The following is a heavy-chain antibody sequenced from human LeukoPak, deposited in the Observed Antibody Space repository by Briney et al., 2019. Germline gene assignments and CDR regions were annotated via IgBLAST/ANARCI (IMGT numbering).Heavy chain of an antibody. J-gene: IGHJ4*02. CDR1: GGSISSSSYY. CDR2: IYYSGST. V-gene: IGHV4-39*01. CDR3: ASQYCSGGSCSHDY. Sequence: KPSETLSLTCTVSGGSISSSSYYWGWIRQPPGKGLEWIGSIYYSGSTYYNPSLKSRVTISVDTSKNQFSLKLCSVTAADTAVYYCASQYCSGGSCSHDYWGQGTLVTVSS. D-gene: IGHD2-15*01.